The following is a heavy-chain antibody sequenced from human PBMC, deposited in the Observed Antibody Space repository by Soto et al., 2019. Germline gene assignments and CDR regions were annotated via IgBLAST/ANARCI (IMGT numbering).Heavy chain of an antibody. CDR1: GYTFSTHG. J-gene: IGHJ3*02. D-gene: IGHD2-15*01. V-gene: IGHV1-18*01. CDR3: ARCRLCSGSTCDRTFGFDM. CDR2: ITPSNGNT. Sequence: QAQLVQSGPEVKKPGASVKVSCKASGYTFSTHGLSWVRQAPGQGLEWMGWITPSNGNTNYAQKLQGRLSMTTDTSATTGYMEVRSLRTDVSAVYYCARCRLCSGSTCDRTFGFDMWGQGMVVTVPS.